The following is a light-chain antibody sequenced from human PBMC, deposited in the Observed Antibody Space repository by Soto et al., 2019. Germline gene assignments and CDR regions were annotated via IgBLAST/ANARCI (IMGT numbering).Light chain of an antibody. V-gene: IGLV2-11*01. CDR1: SSDVGGYNY. CDR2: DVS. Sequence: QSALTQPRSVSGSPGQSVTISCTGTSSDVGGYNYVSWYQQHPGKAPKLMIYDVSKRPSGVPDRFSGSKSGNTASLTISGHQAEDEVDYYCCSYTGSIYVFGTGTKLTVL. CDR3: CSYTGSIYV. J-gene: IGLJ1*01.